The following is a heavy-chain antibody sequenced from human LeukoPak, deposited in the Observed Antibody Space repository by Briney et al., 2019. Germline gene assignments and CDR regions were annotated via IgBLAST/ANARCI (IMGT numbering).Heavy chain of an antibody. CDR1: GFTFKTYA. V-gene: IGHV3-23*01. CDR3: ARDDYGDWPPLFDN. D-gene: IGHD4-17*01. Sequence: GGSLRLSCAAAGFTFKTYAMSWVRQAPGKGLEWVSAISITGDSTHYADSVKGRFTISRDNSKNTLYLQMNSLRAEDTALYYCARDDYGDWPPLFDNWGQGTLVTVSS. CDR2: ISITGDST. J-gene: IGHJ4*02.